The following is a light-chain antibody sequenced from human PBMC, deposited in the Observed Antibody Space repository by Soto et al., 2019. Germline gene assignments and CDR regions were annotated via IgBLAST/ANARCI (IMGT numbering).Light chain of an antibody. CDR3: QQYNVWPLA. Sequence: EIVMTQSPATLSVSPGERATLSCRASQSVSSNLAWYQQKPGQTPKLLIYVASTRATGIPSRFSGSGSGTQFTLTIWSLQSEDFAVYYCQQYNVWPLAFGGGTKVEFK. CDR1: QSVSSN. V-gene: IGKV3-15*01. CDR2: VAS. J-gene: IGKJ4*01.